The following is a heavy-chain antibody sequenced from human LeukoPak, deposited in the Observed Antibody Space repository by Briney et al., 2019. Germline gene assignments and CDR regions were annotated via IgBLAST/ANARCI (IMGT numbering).Heavy chain of an antibody. CDR1: GGSISSYY. CDR3: ARERYSSGWYGLLDY. D-gene: IGHD6-19*01. J-gene: IGHJ4*02. V-gene: IGHV4-4*07. CDR2: IYTSGST. Sequence: PSETLSLTCTVSGGSISSYYWSWIRQPAGKGLEWIGRIYTSGSTNYNPSPKSRVTMSVDTSKNQFSLKLSSVTAADTAVYYCARERYSSGWYGLLDYWGQGTLVTVSS.